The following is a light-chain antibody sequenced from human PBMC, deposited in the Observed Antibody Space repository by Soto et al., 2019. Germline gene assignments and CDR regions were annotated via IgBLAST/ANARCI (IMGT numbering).Light chain of an antibody. J-gene: IGLJ2*01. CDR2: EAN. Sequence: QPVLTQPASVSGSPGQSITISCTGTSNDIGGYNLVSWYQQHPGKAPKLIIYEANKRPSGVSDRFSGSRSGTTASLTISALQAEDEADYSCSSYAGNNNFVIFGGGTKLTVL. V-gene: IGLV2-23*02. CDR3: SSYAGNNNFVI. CDR1: SNDIGGYNL.